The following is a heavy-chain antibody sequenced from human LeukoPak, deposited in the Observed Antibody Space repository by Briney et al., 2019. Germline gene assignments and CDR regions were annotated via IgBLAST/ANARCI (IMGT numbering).Heavy chain of an antibody. V-gene: IGHV3-48*04. CDR2: ITSDSSST. CDR3: ARVIGSYGDSAY. J-gene: IGHJ4*02. CDR1: GFKFGSFS. D-gene: IGHD4-17*01. Sequence: GGSLRLSCAASGFKFGSFSMNWVRQAPGKGLEWLSYITSDSSSTYYSDSVKGRFTISRDNAKNSLYLQMNSLRAEDTAVYYCARVIGSYGDSAYWGQGALVTVSS.